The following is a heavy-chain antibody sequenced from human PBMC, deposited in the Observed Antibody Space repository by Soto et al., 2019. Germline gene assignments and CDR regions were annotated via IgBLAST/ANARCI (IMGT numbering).Heavy chain of an antibody. CDR1: GASISRSE. CDR3: ARRYDASFDY. D-gene: IGHD3-3*01. Sequence: SEPLSFSCTVSGASISRSECCGPGQPPGKGLEWIGYIYYSGSTNYNPSLKSRVTISVDTSKNQFSLKLSSVTAADTAVYYCARRYDASFDYWGQGTLVTGSA. J-gene: IGHJ4*02. CDR2: IYYSGST. V-gene: IGHV4-59*01.